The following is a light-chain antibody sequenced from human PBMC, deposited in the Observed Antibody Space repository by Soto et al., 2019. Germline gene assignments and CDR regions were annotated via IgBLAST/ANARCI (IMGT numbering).Light chain of an antibody. CDR3: QQYGSSPLT. CDR1: QSVSSSY. V-gene: IGKV3-20*01. CDR2: GAS. Sequence: EILLTQSPGTLSLSPGERATLSWRASQSVSSSYLAWYQQKPGQAPMLLIYGASSRATGIPDRFSGSGSGTDFTLTISRLEPEDSAVYYCQQYGSSPLTFGGGTKVDI. J-gene: IGKJ4*01.